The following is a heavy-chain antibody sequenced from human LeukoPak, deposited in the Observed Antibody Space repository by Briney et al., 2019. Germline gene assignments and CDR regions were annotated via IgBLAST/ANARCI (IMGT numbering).Heavy chain of an antibody. CDR2: IFHSGST. V-gene: IGHV4-39*07. D-gene: IGHD3-10*01. J-gene: IGHJ3*02. Sequence: SETLSLTCTVSGGSISSGSYYWGWIRQPPGKGLEWIGSIFHSGSTYYNPSLKSRVAISVDTSKNQFSLKLSSVTAADTAVYYCARGGASMVRGVIYAFDIWGQGTMVTVSS. CDR3: ARGGASMVRGVIYAFDI. CDR1: GGSISSGSYY.